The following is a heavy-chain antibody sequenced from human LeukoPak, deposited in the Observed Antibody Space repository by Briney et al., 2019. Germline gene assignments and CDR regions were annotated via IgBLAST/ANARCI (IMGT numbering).Heavy chain of an antibody. CDR2: IYYSGST. D-gene: IGHD3-3*01. J-gene: IGHJ6*02. Sequence: SQTLSLTCTVSCGSISSGGYYCSWIRQHPGKGLEWIGYIYYSGSTYYNPSLKSRVTISVDTSKNQFSLKLSSVTAADTAVYYCARAGVGVYDFWSGYAGLAHYYGMDVWGQGTTVTVSS. CDR1: CGSISSGGYY. V-gene: IGHV4-31*03. CDR3: ARAGVGVYDFWSGYAGLAHYYGMDV.